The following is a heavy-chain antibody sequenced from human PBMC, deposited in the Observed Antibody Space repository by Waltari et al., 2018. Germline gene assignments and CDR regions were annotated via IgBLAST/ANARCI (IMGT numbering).Heavy chain of an antibody. Sequence: EVQLVESGGGLVKPGGSLRLSCAASGFTFSNAWMSWVRQAPGKGLEWVGRIKSKTDGGTTDYAAPVKGRFTISRDDSKNTLYLQMNSLKTEDTAVYYCTTDLFGTIFGVVTDYNWFDPWGQGTLVTVSS. J-gene: IGHJ5*02. CDR2: IKSKTDGGTT. CDR1: GFTFSNAW. V-gene: IGHV3-15*01. D-gene: IGHD3-3*01. CDR3: TTDLFGTIFGVVTDYNWFDP.